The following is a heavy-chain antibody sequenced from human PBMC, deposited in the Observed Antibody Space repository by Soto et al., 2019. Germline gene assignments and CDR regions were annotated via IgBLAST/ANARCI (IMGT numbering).Heavy chain of an antibody. CDR3: ARGREIAHYYGSGSYYNVPLDY. Sequence: ASVKVSCKASGYTFTGYYMHWVRQAPGQGLEWMGWINPNSGGTNYAQKFQGWVTMTRDTSISTAYMELSRLRSDDTAVYYCARGREIAHYYGSGSYYNVPLDYWGQGTLVTVSS. CDR1: GYTFTGYY. J-gene: IGHJ4*02. V-gene: IGHV1-2*04. CDR2: INPNSGGT. D-gene: IGHD3-10*01.